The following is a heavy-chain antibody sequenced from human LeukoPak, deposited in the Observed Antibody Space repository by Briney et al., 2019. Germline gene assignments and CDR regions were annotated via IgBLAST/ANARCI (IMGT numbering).Heavy chain of an antibody. CDR1: GFTFSSYA. V-gene: IGHV3-30*04. J-gene: IGHJ4*02. CDR2: ISYDGSNK. D-gene: IGHD6-19*01. CDR3: AREQWLVKLGSGGFDY. Sequence: QTGGSLRLSCAASGFTFSSYAMHWVRQAPGKGREWVAVISYDGSNKYYADSVKGRFTISRDNSKNTLYPQMNSLRAEDTAVYYCAREQWLVKLGSGGFDYWGQGTLVTVSS.